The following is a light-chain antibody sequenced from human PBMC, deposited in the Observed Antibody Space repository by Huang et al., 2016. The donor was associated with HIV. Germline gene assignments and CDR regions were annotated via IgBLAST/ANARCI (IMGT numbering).Light chain of an antibody. CDR2: LSS. CDR1: QSLLHSHGYHY. V-gene: IGKV2-28*01. Sequence: LVITQSPLSLPVTPGEPASISCRSSQSLLHSHGYHYLGWYRRKPGQAPQLLISLSSIRASGVRDRFSGSGSVTDFTQKISRVEAEDVGIYFCMQALQTPRTFGQGTRLEIK. CDR3: MQALQTPRT. J-gene: IGKJ5*01.